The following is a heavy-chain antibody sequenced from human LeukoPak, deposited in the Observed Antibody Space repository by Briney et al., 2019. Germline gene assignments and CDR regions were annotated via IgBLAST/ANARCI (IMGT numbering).Heavy chain of an antibody. CDR2: ISGSGGST. D-gene: IGHD3-10*01. CDR3: AKDRGRLLWFGTTFDY. Sequence: GGSLSLSCAASGCTFSSYAMSWVRQAPGKGLEGVSAISGSGGSTYYADSVKGGFTISRDNSKNTLSLQMNSLRAEDTAVYYCAKDRGRLLWFGTTFDYWGQGTLVTVSS. CDR1: GCTFSSYA. V-gene: IGHV3-23*01. J-gene: IGHJ4*02.